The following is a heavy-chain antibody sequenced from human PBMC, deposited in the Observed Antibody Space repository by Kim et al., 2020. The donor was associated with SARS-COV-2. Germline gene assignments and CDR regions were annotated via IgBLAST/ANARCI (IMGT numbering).Heavy chain of an antibody. Sequence: SETLSLTCTVSGGSISSGDYYWSWIRQPPGKGLEWIGYIYYSGSTYYNPSLKSRVTISVDTSKNQFSLKLSSVTAADTAVYYCARGGPNIAAAVGWFDPWGQGPWSPSPQ. CDR3: ARGGPNIAAAVGWFDP. CDR2: IYYSGST. CDR1: GGSISSGDYY. V-gene: IGHV4-30-4*01. D-gene: IGHD6-13*01. J-gene: IGHJ5*02.